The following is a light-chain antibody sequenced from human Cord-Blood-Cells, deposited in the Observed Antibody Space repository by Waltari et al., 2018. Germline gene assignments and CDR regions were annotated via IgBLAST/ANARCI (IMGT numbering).Light chain of an antibody. J-gene: IGKJ4*01. CDR3: QQYYSAPLT. CDR2: WAS. Sequence: DIVMTQPPDSLAVSLGERATINCKSSPSVVYSSNNKNHLAWYQQKPGQPPKLLIYWASTRESGVPDRFSGSGSGTDFTLTISSLQAEDVAVYYCQQYYSAPLTFGGGTKVEIK. V-gene: IGKV4-1*01. CDR1: PSVVYSSNNKNH.